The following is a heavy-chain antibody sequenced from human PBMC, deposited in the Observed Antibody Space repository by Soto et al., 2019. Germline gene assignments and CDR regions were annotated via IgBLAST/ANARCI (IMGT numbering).Heavy chain of an antibody. CDR3: ARGRYYDILTGNPSLDP. V-gene: IGHV4-59*01. J-gene: IGHJ5*02. Sequence: PSETLSLTCTVSGGSISSYYWSWIRQPPGKGLEWIGYIYYSGSTNYNPSLKSRVTISVDTSKNQFSLKLSSVTAADTAVYYCARGRYYDILTGNPSLDPWGQGTLVTVSS. D-gene: IGHD3-9*01. CDR2: IYYSGST. CDR1: GGSISSYY.